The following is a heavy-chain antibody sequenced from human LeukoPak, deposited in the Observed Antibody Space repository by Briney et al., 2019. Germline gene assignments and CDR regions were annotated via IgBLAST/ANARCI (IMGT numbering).Heavy chain of an antibody. Sequence: GGSLRLSCAASGFTFSSYEMNWVRQAPGKGLEWVSYISSSGSTIYYADSVKGRFTISRDNAKNSLYLQMNSLRAEDTAVYYCARDGCSGGSCWFDYWGQGTLVTASS. J-gene: IGHJ4*02. D-gene: IGHD2-15*01. CDR3: ARDGCSGGSCWFDY. CDR1: GFTFSSYE. V-gene: IGHV3-48*03. CDR2: ISSSGSTI.